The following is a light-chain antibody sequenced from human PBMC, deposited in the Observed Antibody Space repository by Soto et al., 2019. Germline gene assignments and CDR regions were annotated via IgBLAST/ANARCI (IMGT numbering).Light chain of an antibody. Sequence: DIPMTQSPSSLSASVGDRVTITCRASQSISSYLNWYQQKQGKAPKLLIYAASSLQSGVPSRFSGSGSGTDFTLTISSLQPDDFATYYCQQSYSTLPWTFGQGTKVEIK. V-gene: IGKV1-39*01. CDR3: QQSYSTLPWT. CDR2: AAS. CDR1: QSISSY. J-gene: IGKJ1*01.